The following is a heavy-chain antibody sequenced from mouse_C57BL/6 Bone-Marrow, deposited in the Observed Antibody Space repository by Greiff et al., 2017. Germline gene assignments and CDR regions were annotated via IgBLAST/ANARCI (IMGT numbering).Heavy chain of an antibody. V-gene: IGHV1-59*01. Sequence: QVQLQQPGAELVRPGTSVKLSCKASGYTFTSYWMHWVKQRPGQGLEWIGVIDPSDSYTNYNQKFKGKATLTVDTSSNTAYMQLSSLTSEDSAVYYCARLGANWPWFAYWGQGTLVTVSA. CDR3: ARLGANWPWFAY. D-gene: IGHD4-1*01. CDR2: IDPSDSYT. CDR1: GYTFTSYW. J-gene: IGHJ3*01.